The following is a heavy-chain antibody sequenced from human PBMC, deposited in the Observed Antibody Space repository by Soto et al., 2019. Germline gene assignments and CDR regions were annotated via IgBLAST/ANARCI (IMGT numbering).Heavy chain of an antibody. CDR3: ARDPARIAAAGPNWFDP. D-gene: IGHD6-13*01. CDR1: GFIFSDYA. V-gene: IGHV3-30*03. J-gene: IGHJ5*02. CDR2: ILFDGNKK. Sequence: GGSLRLSCSASGFIFSDYAMHWVRQAPGKGMEWVAVILFDGNKKYYADSVKGRFTISRDNSKNTLYLQMNSLRAEDTAVYYCARDPARIAAAGPNWFDPWGQGTLVTVSS.